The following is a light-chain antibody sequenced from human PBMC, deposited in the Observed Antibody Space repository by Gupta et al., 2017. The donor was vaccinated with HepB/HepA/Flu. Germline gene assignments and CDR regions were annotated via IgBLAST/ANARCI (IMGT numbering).Light chain of an antibody. CDR2: KAS. CDR1: QSISSW. V-gene: IGKV1-5*03. Sequence: DIQMTQSPSTLSASVGDRVTITCRASQSISSWLAWYQQKPGKAPKLLIYKASSLESGVPSTFSGSGPGTEFSLTISSLQPDDFATYYCQLGTSYSLTFGEGTKVEIK. CDR3: QLGTSYSLT. J-gene: IGKJ1*01.